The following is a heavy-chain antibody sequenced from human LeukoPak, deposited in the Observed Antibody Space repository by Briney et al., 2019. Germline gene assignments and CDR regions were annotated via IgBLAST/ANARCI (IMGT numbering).Heavy chain of an antibody. CDR3: ARDRYWGHGDAFDI. J-gene: IGHJ3*02. CDR2: IYYSGST. CDR1: GGSISSSSYY. V-gene: IGHV4-39*07. Sequence: PSETLSLTCTVSGGSISSSSYYWGWIRQPPGKGLEWIGSIYYSGSTYYNPSLKSRVTISVDRSKNQFSLKLSSVTAADTAVYYCARDRYWGHGDAFDIWGQGTMVTVSS. D-gene: IGHD2-8*02.